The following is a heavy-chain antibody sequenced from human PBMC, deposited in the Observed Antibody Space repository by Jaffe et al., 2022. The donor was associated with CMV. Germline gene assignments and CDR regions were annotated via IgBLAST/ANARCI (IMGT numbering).Heavy chain of an antibody. CDR2: IIPIFGTA. CDR1: GGTFSSYA. D-gene: IGHD2-21*02. CDR3: ARAYCGGDCYSPHELRFKYYFDY. Sequence: QVQLVQSGAEVKKPGSSVKVSCKASGGTFSSYAISWVRQAPGQGLEWMGGIIPIFGTANYAQKFQGRVTITADESTSTAYMELSSLRSEDTAVYYCARAYCGGDCYSPHELRFKYYFDYWGQGTLVTVSS. J-gene: IGHJ4*02. V-gene: IGHV1-69*01.